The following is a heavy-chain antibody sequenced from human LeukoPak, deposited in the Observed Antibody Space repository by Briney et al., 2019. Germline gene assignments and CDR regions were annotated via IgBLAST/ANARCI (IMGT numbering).Heavy chain of an antibody. J-gene: IGHJ4*02. CDR1: GGTFSSYT. V-gene: IGHV1-69*04. CDR2: IIPILGIA. Sequence: SVKVSCKASGGTFSSYTISWVRQAPGQGLEWMGRIIPILGIANYAQKFQGRVTIPADKSTSTAYMELSSLRSEDTAVYYCARDLAVAGPFDYWGQGTLVTVSS. CDR3: ARDLAVAGPFDY. D-gene: IGHD6-19*01.